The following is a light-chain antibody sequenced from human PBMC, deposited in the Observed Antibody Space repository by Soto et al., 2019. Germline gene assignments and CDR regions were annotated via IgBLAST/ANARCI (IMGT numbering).Light chain of an antibody. Sequence: ETVMTQSPATMSVSPGERATLSCRASQSVSSKLAWYQQKPGQAPRLLIYGASTRATGIPARFSGSGSGTEFTLTISSLQSEDFAVYYCQQYNNWPPITFGQGTRLEIK. CDR2: GAS. J-gene: IGKJ5*01. CDR1: QSVSSK. CDR3: QQYNNWPPIT. V-gene: IGKV3D-15*01.